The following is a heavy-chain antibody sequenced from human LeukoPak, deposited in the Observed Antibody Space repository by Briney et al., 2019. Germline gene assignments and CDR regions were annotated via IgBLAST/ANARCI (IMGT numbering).Heavy chain of an antibody. J-gene: IGHJ4*02. Sequence: PGGSLRLSCAASGFTFGDYAMHWVRQAPGKGLEWVSGISWNSGSIGYADSVKGRFTISRDNAKNSLYLQMNSLRAEDTALYYCAKGPTYSSTSVYYFDYWGQGTLVTVSS. D-gene: IGHD6-6*01. V-gene: IGHV3-9*01. CDR1: GFTFGDYA. CDR3: AKGPTYSSTSVYYFDY. CDR2: ISWNSGSI.